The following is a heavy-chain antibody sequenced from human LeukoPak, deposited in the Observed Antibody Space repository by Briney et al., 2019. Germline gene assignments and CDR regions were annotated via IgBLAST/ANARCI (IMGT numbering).Heavy chain of an antibody. Sequence: AGGSLRLSCAASGFTFSNYAMTWVRQAPGKGLERVSAISDDGDAKYADSVKGRFMISRDNSRSTLFLHMNSLRADDTARYYCGKDWKVDSWGQGTLVTVSS. CDR3: GKDWKVDS. D-gene: IGHD1-1*01. V-gene: IGHV3-23*01. CDR1: GFTFSNYA. J-gene: IGHJ4*02. CDR2: ISDDGDA.